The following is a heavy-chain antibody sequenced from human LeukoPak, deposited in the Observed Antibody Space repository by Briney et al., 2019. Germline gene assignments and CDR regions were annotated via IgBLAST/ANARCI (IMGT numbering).Heavy chain of an antibody. V-gene: IGHV3-48*03. J-gene: IGHJ4*02. CDR3: GKIYVGCGGIGY. CDR2: ISSSGTTI. D-gene: IGHD3-10*02. Sequence: GGSLRLSCAASGFTFSSYEMNWVRQAPGKGLEWISYISSSGTTIYYADSVKGRFTISRDNAKNSLYLQMNSLRAEDTAVYYCGKIYVGCGGIGYWGQGTLVTVSS. CDR1: GFTFSSYE.